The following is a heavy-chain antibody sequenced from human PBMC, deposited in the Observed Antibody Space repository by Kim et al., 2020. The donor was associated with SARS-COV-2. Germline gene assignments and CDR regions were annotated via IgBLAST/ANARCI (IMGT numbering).Heavy chain of an antibody. CDR1: GYTFTSYD. V-gene: IGHV1-8*01. Sequence: ASVKVSCKASGYTFTSYDINWVRQATGQGLEWMGWMNPNSGNTGYAQKFQGRVTMTRNTSISTAYMELSSLRSEDTAVYYCARRFWSGYYLYYYYMDVWGKGTTVTVSS. D-gene: IGHD3-3*01. J-gene: IGHJ6*03. CDR2: MNPNSGNT. CDR3: ARRFWSGYYLYYYYMDV.